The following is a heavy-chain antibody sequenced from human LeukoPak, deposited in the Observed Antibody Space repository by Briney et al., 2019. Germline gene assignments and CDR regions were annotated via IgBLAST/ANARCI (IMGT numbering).Heavy chain of an antibody. Sequence: QSGGSLRLSCAASGFTFSTYAMSWFRQAPGKGLEWVSAISGSGGSTYYADSVKGRFTISRDNSKNTLYLQMNSLRAEDTSIYFCAKALEQETVIALDSWGQGTLVTVSS. CDR2: ISGSGGST. V-gene: IGHV3-23*01. CDR1: GFTFSTYA. J-gene: IGHJ4*02. CDR3: AKALEQETVIALDS. D-gene: IGHD6-13*01.